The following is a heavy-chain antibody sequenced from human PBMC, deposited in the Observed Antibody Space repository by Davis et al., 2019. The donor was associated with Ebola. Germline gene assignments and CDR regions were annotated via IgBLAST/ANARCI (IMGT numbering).Heavy chain of an antibody. D-gene: IGHD2-21*02. V-gene: IGHV1-46*01. Sequence: ASVKVSCKASGYTFTNYYMHWVRQAPGQGLEWMGMINPNDGRTIYAQKFQGRVTVTRDTSTTTVYMDLSSLRSEDTAVYYCAKDLHTVVVTPIYPDYWGQGTLVTVSS. J-gene: IGHJ4*02. CDR1: GYTFTNYY. CDR3: AKDLHTVVVTPIYPDY. CDR2: INPNDGRT.